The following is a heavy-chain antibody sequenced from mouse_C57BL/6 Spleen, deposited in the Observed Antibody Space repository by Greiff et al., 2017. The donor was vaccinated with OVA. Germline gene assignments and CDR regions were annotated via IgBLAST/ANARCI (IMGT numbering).Heavy chain of an antibody. CDR1: GYTFTSYW. V-gene: IGHV1-52*01. Sequence: QVQLQQPGAELVRPGSSVKLSCKASGYTFTSYWMHWVKQRPIQGLEWIGNIDPSDSETHYNQKFKDKATLTVDKSSSTAYMQLSSLTSEDSAVYYCARSGGDPAWFAYWGQGTLVTVSA. CDR2: IDPSDSET. D-gene: IGHD2-13*01. J-gene: IGHJ3*01. CDR3: ARSGGDPAWFAY.